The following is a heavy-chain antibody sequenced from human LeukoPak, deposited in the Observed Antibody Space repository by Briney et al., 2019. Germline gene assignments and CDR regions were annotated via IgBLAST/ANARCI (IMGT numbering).Heavy chain of an antibody. Sequence: SVKVSFKASGGTFSSYAISWVRQAPGQGLEWMGGIIPIFGTANYAQKFQGRVTITADKSTSTAYMELSSLRSEDTAVYYCARRGSSGSYYNNWFDPWGQGTLVTVSS. J-gene: IGHJ5*02. D-gene: IGHD3-10*01. CDR2: IIPIFGTA. V-gene: IGHV1-69*06. CDR3: ARRGSSGSYYNNWFDP. CDR1: GGTFSSYA.